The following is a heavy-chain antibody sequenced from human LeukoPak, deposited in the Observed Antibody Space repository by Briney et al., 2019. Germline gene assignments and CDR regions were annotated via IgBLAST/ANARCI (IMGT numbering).Heavy chain of an antibody. Sequence: ASVKVSCKASGYTFISYGISWVRQAPGQGLEWMGIINPSGGSTSYAQKFQGRVTMTRDTSTSTVYMELSSLRSEDTAVYYCAREYGHEGDYWGQGTLVTVSS. CDR3: AREYGHEGDY. D-gene: IGHD4-17*01. CDR2: INPSGGST. J-gene: IGHJ4*02. CDR1: GYTFISYG. V-gene: IGHV1-46*01.